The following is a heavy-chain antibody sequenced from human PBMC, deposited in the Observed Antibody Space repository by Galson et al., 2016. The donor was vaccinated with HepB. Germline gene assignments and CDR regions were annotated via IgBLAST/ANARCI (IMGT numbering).Heavy chain of an antibody. CDR1: TGSITYYY. D-gene: IGHD2-21*01. Sequence: SETLSLTCTVPTGSITYYYCNWIRQPAGKGLEWIGSAVIGGDTNYNPSLKSRVTMSIDTSKDQLSLRLTSVTAADTAVYYCARGEHTVDSWGQGTLVTVSS. CDR3: ARGEHTVDS. V-gene: IGHV4-4*07. J-gene: IGHJ4*02. CDR2: AVIGGDT.